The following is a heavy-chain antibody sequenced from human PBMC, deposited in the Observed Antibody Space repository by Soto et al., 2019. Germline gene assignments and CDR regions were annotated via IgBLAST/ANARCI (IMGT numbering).Heavy chain of an antibody. V-gene: IGHV3-23*01. CDR3: AKERLVGATIYYYYGMDV. J-gene: IGHJ6*02. D-gene: IGHD1-26*01. CDR1: GFTFSSYA. Sequence: PGGSLRLSCAASGFTFSSYAMSWVRQAPGKGLEWVSAISGSGGSTYYADSVKGRFTISRDNSKNTLYLQMNSLRAEDTAVYYCAKERLVGATIYYYYGMDVWGQGTTVTVSS. CDR2: ISGSGGST.